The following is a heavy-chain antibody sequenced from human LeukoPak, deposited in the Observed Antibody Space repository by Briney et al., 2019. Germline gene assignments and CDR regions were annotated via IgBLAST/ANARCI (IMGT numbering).Heavy chain of an antibody. D-gene: IGHD5-18*01. CDR2: ITWNSGSI. Sequence: GGSLRLSCVASGFTFDDYAMHWVRQAPGKGLEWVSSITWNSGSIVYADSVKGRFTIARDNAKNSLYLQMNSLRADDMALYYCAKGVGYSYGVAFDIWGQGTMVTVSS. CDR1: GFTFDDYA. CDR3: AKGVGYSYGVAFDI. J-gene: IGHJ3*02. V-gene: IGHV3-9*03.